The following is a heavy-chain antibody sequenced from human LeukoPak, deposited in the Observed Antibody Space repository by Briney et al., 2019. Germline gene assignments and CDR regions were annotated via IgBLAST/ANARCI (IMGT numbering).Heavy chain of an antibody. J-gene: IGHJ6*02. Sequence: PGGSLRLSCEASGFSFSSYWMTWVRQAPGKGLEWVDNIKQDGSEKYYVDSVKGRFTISRDNAKISVYLQMNSLRVEDTAVYYCARGRGTGTTTPNYYGMDVWGQGTTVSVSS. V-gene: IGHV3-7*01. CDR3: ARGRGTGTTTPNYYGMDV. CDR1: GFSFSSYW. CDR2: IKQDGSEK. D-gene: IGHD1-7*01.